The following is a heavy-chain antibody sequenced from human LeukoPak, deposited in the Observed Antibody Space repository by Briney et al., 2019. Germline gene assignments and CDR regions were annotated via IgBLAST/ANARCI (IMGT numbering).Heavy chain of an antibody. CDR3: ARGRIRYYDVLTGYDKGFDY. V-gene: IGHV4-34*01. Sequence: LRLSCAASGFTFSSYGMHWVRQPPGKGLEWIGEINHSGSTNYNPSLKSRVTISVDTSKNQFSLKLRSVTAADTAVYYCARGRIRYYDVLTGYDKGFDYWGQGTLVTVSS. J-gene: IGHJ4*02. D-gene: IGHD3-9*01. CDR2: INHSGST. CDR1: GFTFSSYG.